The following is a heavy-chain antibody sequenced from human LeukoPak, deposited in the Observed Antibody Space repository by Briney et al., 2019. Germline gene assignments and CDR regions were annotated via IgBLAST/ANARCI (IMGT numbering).Heavy chain of an antibody. V-gene: IGHV4-34*01. D-gene: IGHD1-1*01. CDR3: ARNERYNWNRYFQH. J-gene: IGHJ1*01. CDR1: GGSFSGYY. CDR2: INHSGST. Sequence: SETLSLTCAVYGGSFSGYYWSWIRQPPGKGLEWIGEINHSGSTNYNPSLKSRVTISVDTSKNQFSLKLSSVTAADTAVYYCARNERYNWNRYFQHWGQGTLVSVSS.